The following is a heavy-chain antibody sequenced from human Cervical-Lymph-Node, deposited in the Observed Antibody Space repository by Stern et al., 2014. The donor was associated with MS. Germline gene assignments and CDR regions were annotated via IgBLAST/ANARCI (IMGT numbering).Heavy chain of an antibody. CDR2: INTGNGTT. Sequence: QLVQSGAAVKRPGASVRISCKTSGYTFTRYPIHWVRQAPGQGLEWVGWINTGNGTTRYSPKLQGRLTITTDTSATTAYMELSSLRSDDTAVYYCATTAFDFWGQGTLVTVSS. V-gene: IGHV1-3*04. D-gene: IGHD1-26*01. CDR3: ATTAFDF. CDR1: GYTFTRYP. J-gene: IGHJ4*02.